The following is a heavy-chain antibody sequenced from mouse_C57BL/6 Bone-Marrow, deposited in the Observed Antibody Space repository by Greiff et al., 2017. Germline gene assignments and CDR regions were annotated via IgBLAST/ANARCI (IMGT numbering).Heavy chain of an antibody. J-gene: IGHJ2*01. V-gene: IGHV1-72*01. CDR3: ARGDY. CDR2: IDPNSGGT. CDR1: GYTFTSYW. Sequence: QVQLKEPGTELVKPGASVTLSCKASGYTFTSYWMHWVKQRPGQGLEWIGRIDPNSGGTKYNEKFKSKATLTVDKPSSTAYMQLSSLTSEDSAVYYCARGDYWGQGTTLTVSS.